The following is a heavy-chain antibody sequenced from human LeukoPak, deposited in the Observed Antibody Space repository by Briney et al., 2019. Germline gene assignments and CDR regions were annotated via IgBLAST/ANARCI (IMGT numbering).Heavy chain of an antibody. CDR1: GFTFSSYW. CDR3: AREPYPRGYYFGLDV. Sequence: GGSLRLSCAASGFTFSSYWMHWVRQAPGKGLVWVSRINSDGSSTNYADSVKGRFTISRDNAKITLYLQMNSLRGEDTAVYYCAREPYPRGYYFGLDVWGKGTRVTVSS. D-gene: IGHD2-2*02. J-gene: IGHJ6*04. V-gene: IGHV3-74*01. CDR2: INSDGSST.